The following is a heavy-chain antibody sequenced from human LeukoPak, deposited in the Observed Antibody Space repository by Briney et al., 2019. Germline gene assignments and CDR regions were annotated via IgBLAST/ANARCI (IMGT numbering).Heavy chain of an antibody. D-gene: IGHD3-10*02. J-gene: IGHJ3*02. CDR1: GGSISSYY. V-gene: IGHV4-59*01. CDR2: IYYSGST. CDR3: ARDMSGLLALDI. Sequence: SETLSLTCTVSGGSISSYYWSWIRQPPGKGLEWIGYIYYSGSTNYNPSLKSRVTISVDTSKNQFSLKLSSVTAADTAVYYCARDMSGLLALDIWGQGTMVTVSS.